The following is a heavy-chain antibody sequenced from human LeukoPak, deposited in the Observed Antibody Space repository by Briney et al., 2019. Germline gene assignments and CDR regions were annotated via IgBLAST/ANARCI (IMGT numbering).Heavy chain of an antibody. V-gene: IGHV3-23*01. D-gene: IGHD2-15*01. CDR1: GFTFSSYA. CDR3: VRGYVSA. CDR2: ISNTGESL. J-gene: IGHJ5*02. Sequence: QPGGSLRLSCAASGFTFSSYAMSWVRQAPGRRLEWVSIISNTGESLSHADSVKGRFSISRDNSKSTLYLQMNSLRVEDTAIYYCVRGYVSAWGQGILVTVSS.